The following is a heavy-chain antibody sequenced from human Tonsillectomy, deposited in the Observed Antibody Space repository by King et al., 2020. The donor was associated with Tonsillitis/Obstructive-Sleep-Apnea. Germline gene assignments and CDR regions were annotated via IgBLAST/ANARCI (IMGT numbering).Heavy chain of an antibody. CDR2: IWYDGSNK. J-gene: IGHJ4*02. D-gene: IGHD2-15*01. Sequence: VQLVESGGGVVQPGRSLRLSCAASGFTFSSYGMHWVRQAPGKGREWVAVIWYDGSNKYYADSVKGRFTISRDNSKNTMDLQMNSLRAEDTAVYYCARDFGYCSGGTCKYYFDYWGQGTLVTVSS. V-gene: IGHV3-33*01. CDR1: GFTFSSYG. CDR3: ARDFGYCSGGTCKYYFDY.